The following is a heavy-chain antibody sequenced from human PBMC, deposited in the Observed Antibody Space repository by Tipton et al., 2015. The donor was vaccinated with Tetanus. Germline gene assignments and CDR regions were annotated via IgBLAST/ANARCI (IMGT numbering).Heavy chain of an antibody. V-gene: IGHV3-21*01. Sequence: SLRLSCSGSGVSFSSVAMSWVRQAPGKGLEWVSSISSSSSYIYYADSVKGRFTMSRDNAKNSLYLQMNSLRAEDTAVYYCARENGGYDYYYYYGMDVWGQGTTVAVSS. CDR3: ARENGGYDYYYYYGMDV. J-gene: IGHJ6*02. CDR2: ISSSSSYI. CDR1: GVSFSSVA. D-gene: IGHD5-12*01.